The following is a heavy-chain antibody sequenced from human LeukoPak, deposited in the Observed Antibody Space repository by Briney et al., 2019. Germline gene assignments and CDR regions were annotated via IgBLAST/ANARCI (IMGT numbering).Heavy chain of an antibody. D-gene: IGHD3-10*02. CDR2: IWYDGSNK. CDR3: AKRPAVVRGVIPYVDY. V-gene: IGHV3-33*06. Sequence: GRSLRLSCAASGFTFSSYGMHWVRQAPGKGLEWVAVIWYDGSNKYYADSVKGRFTISRDNSKNTLFLQMNSLRAEDTAIYYCAKRPAVVRGVIPYVDYWGQGTLVTVSS. J-gene: IGHJ4*02. CDR1: GFTFSSYG.